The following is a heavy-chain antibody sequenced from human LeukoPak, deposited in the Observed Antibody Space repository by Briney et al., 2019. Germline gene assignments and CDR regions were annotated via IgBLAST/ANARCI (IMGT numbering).Heavy chain of an antibody. CDR1: GYTFTGYY. CDR2: INPNSGDT. V-gene: IGHV1-2*02. Sequence: GESLKISCKASGYTFTGYYMHWVRQAPGQGVEWMGWINPNSGDTNYAQKFQGRVTVTRDTSISTAYMELSRLRSDDTAVYYCARVGSSGWYVHPTLDYWGQGTLVTVSS. CDR3: ARVGSSGWYVHPTLDY. D-gene: IGHD6-19*01. J-gene: IGHJ4*02.